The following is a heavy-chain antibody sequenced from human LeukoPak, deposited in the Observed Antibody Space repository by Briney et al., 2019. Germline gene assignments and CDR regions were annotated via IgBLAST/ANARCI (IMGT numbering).Heavy chain of an antibody. D-gene: IGHD3-22*01. J-gene: IGHJ4*02. CDR3: ARANYYDSSGLRY. V-gene: IGHV4-34*01. CDR1: GGSFSGYD. Sequence: SETLSLTCAVYGGSFSGYDWNWIRQPPGKGLEWIGSIYYSGSTYYNPSLKSRVTISVDTSKNQFSLKLSSVTAADTAVYYCARANYYDSSGLRYWGQGTLVTVSS. CDR2: IYYSGST.